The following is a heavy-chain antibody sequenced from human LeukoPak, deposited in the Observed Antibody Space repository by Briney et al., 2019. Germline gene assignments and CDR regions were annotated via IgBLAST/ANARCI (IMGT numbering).Heavy chain of an antibody. D-gene: IGHD1-26*01. CDR2: VYYSGST. J-gene: IGHJ4*02. CDR1: GGSISSSSYY. V-gene: IGHV4-39*01. CDR3: ARHVIVDHFDY. Sequence: PSETLSLTCTVSGGSISSSSYYWGWVRQPPGKGLEWIGSVYYSGSTYYNPSPKSRVTISVDTSKNQFSLNLIPVTAADTAVYYCARHVIVDHFDYWGQGTLVTVSS.